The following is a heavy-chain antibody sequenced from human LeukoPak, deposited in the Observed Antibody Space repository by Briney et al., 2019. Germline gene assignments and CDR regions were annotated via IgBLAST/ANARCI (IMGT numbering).Heavy chain of an antibody. CDR2: ISAAGGNT. V-gene: IGHV3-23*01. CDR3: AKHTINWFWCFDL. Sequence: PGGSLRLSCAASGFTFSSYSMTWVRQAPGKGLEWVSAISAAGGNTYYADCVKGRFTISRDNSKNTLYLQMNSLRAEDTAVYYCAKHTINWFWCFDLWGRGTPVTVSS. D-gene: IGHD1-1*01. CDR1: GFTFSSYS. J-gene: IGHJ2*01.